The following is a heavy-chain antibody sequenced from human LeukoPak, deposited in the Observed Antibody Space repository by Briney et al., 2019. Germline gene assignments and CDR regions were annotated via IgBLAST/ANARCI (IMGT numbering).Heavy chain of an antibody. D-gene: IGHD3-3*01. Sequence: GESLKISCKGSGYSFTSYWIGWVRQMLGKGLEWMGIIYPGDSDTRYSPSFQGQVTISADKSISTAYLQWSSLKASDTAMYYCARLPYYDFWSGSYYYMDVWGKGTTVTVSS. CDR3: ARLPYYDFWSGSYYYMDV. CDR2: IYPGDSDT. CDR1: GYSFTSYW. V-gene: IGHV5-51*01. J-gene: IGHJ6*03.